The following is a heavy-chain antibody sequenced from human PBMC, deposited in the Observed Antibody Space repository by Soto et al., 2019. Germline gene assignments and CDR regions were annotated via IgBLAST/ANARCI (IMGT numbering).Heavy chain of an antibody. CDR2: ISYDGTNR. Sequence: GGSLRLSCAASGFVFRSYSMYWVRQVPGKGLEWVAVISYDGTNRHYADSVKGRLSISRDNFKNTVYLQMNSLRPEDTALYYCARDWWRSDYSGSHTVGYWGQGTPVTVSS. D-gene: IGHD1-26*01. CDR1: GFVFRSYS. V-gene: IGHV3-30*14. J-gene: IGHJ4*02. CDR3: ARDWWRSDYSGSHTVGY.